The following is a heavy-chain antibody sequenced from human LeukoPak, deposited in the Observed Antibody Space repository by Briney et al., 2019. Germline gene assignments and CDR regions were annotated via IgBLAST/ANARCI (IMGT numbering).Heavy chain of an antibody. Sequence: GGSLRLSCAASGFTFSRYGSHWVRQAPGKGLEWVAFIRDDGSTRYYADSVKGRFTVSGDNPKNTLYLQMDSLRTEDTAVYYCAKVPHSWGLFDSWGQGTLVTVSS. CDR2: IRDDGSTR. J-gene: IGHJ4*02. CDR3: AKVPHSWGLFDS. CDR1: GFTFSRYG. V-gene: IGHV3-30*02. D-gene: IGHD3-16*01.